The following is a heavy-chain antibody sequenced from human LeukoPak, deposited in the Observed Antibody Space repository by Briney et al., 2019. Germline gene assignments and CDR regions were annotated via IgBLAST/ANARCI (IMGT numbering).Heavy chain of an antibody. J-gene: IGHJ5*02. D-gene: IGHD3-10*01. CDR3: ARGGYYGSGNDFRFDP. Sequence: PSETLSPTCPVSSAFISIYYWSWIRQPPGKGMEWIGYIYYSGSTNYKPSLKSRVTISVDTSKNQFSLKLNSVTAADTAVYYCARGGYYGSGNDFRFDPWGQGTLVTVSS. V-gene: IGHV4-59*01. CDR1: SAFISIYY. CDR2: IYYSGST.